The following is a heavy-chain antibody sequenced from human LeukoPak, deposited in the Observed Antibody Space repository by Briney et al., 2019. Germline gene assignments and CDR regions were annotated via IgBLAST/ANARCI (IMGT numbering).Heavy chain of an antibody. CDR3: AELGITMIGGV. Sequence: GGSLRLSCAASGFSFSSYYMTWVRQAPGKGLEWVAHIKQDGSEKYYVYSVKGRFTISRDNSKNSLYLQMNSLRAEDTAVYYCAELGITMIGGVWGKGTTVTISS. J-gene: IGHJ6*04. D-gene: IGHD3-10*02. CDR2: IKQDGSEK. CDR1: GFSFSSYY. V-gene: IGHV3-7*01.